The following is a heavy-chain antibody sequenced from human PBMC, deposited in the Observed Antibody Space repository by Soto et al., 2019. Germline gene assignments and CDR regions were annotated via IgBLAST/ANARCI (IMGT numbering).Heavy chain of an antibody. CDR1: GGSISSYY. Sequence: PSETLSLTCTVSGGSISSYYWSWIRQPPGKGLEWIGYIYYSGSTNYNPSLKSRVTISVDTSITTVYMELNNLSPDDTAVYYCGRGRSGQIVVFYWGQGTPVTVSS. CDR2: IYYSGST. J-gene: IGHJ4*02. V-gene: IGHV4-59*01. D-gene: IGHD5-12*01. CDR3: GRGRSGQIVVFY.